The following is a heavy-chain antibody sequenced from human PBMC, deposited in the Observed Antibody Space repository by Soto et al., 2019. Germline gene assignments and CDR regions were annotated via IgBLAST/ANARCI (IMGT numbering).Heavy chain of an antibody. CDR3: ARETGLSRSGWSYCFAF. CDR2: ISGSGGTI. CDR1: GFTLSSYS. Sequence: EVQLVESGGGMVQPGGSLRVSCAASGFTLSSYSMHWVRQAPGKGLEWVSYISGSGGTIYYADSVKGRFTISRDNAKNPRSVQMNSLRDEDTAVYLCARETGLSRSGWSYCFAFWGQGPRVTVSS. V-gene: IGHV3-48*02. D-gene: IGHD6-19*01. J-gene: IGHJ4*02.